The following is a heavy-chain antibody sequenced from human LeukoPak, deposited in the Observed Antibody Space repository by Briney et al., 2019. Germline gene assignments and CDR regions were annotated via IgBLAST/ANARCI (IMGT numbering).Heavy chain of an antibody. J-gene: IGHJ3*02. CDR3: ARNYDFWSGYPNAFDI. V-gene: IGHV3-7*01. Sequence: GGSLRLSCAASGFTFSAYWMNWVRQSPGRGLEWVANIKRDGSEKYYVDSVKGRFTISRDNAKNSLYLQMNSLRTEDTAVYYCARNYDFWSGYPNAFDIWGQGTMVTVSS. D-gene: IGHD3-3*01. CDR2: IKRDGSEK. CDR1: GFTFSAYW.